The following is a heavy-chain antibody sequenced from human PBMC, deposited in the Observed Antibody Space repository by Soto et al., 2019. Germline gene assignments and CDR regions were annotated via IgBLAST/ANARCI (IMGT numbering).Heavy chain of an antibody. CDR2: IRAYNGNR. V-gene: IGHV1-18*01. Sequence: QVQLVQSGAEVKKPGASVKVSCKASGYTFSSYGISWVRQAPGQGLEWMGWIRAYNGNRKDAQKSQGRVTMTTDTSTSTANMELRSLRSDDKDGYYGASDSPHVGYWGQGTLVTVSS. CDR1: GYTFSSYG. CDR3: ASDSPHVGY. J-gene: IGHJ4*02.